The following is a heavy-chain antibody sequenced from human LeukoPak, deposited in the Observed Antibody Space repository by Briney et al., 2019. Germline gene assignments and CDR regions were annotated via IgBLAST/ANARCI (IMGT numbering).Heavy chain of an antibody. Sequence: GASVKVSCKASGYTFTSYGISWVRQAPGQGLEWMGWISAYNGNTNYAQKLQDRVTMTTDTSTSTAYMELRSLRSDDTAVYYCARDIWTYYDILTAQSNLDYWGQGTLVTVSS. J-gene: IGHJ4*02. CDR3: ARDIWTYYDILTAQSNLDY. D-gene: IGHD3-9*01. V-gene: IGHV1-18*01. CDR1: GYTFTSYG. CDR2: ISAYNGNT.